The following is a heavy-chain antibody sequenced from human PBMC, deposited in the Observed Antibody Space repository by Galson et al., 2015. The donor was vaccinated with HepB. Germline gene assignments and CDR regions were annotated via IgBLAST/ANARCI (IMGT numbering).Heavy chain of an antibody. V-gene: IGHV1-18*04. J-gene: IGHJ4*02. D-gene: IGHD4-17*01. Sequence: SVKVSCKASGYTFTSYGISWVRQAPGQGLEWMGWISAYNGNTNYAQKLQGRVTMTTDKSKSTAYMELRSLRSDDAAVYYCARDSGYGDPNFDYWGQGTLVTVSS. CDR2: ISAYNGNT. CDR3: ARDSGYGDPNFDY. CDR1: GYTFTSYG.